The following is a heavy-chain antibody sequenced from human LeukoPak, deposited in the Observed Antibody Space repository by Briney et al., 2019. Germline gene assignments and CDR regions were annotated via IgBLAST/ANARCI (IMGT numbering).Heavy chain of an antibody. CDR3: AKSPVSSCRGSFCYPFDY. Sequence: GGSLRLSCVVSGFTFSSYSMSWVRQAPGKGLEWVSAISGSDDGTYYADSVKGRFTISRDNPRNTLYLQMNTLRAEDTAVYFCAKSPVSSCRGSFCYPFDYWGQGNLVTVSS. CDR1: GFTFSSYS. CDR2: ISGSDDGT. D-gene: IGHD2-15*01. J-gene: IGHJ4*02. V-gene: IGHV3-23*01.